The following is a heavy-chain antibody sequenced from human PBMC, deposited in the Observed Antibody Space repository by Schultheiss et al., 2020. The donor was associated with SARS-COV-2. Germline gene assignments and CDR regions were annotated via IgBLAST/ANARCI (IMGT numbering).Heavy chain of an antibody. CDR1: GFTFSSHS. CDR2: IGDTSTI. D-gene: IGHD2-2*01. CDR3: ARDYCARTSCRFDY. J-gene: IGHJ4*02. V-gene: IGHV3-48*01. Sequence: GGSLRLSCAASGFTFSSHSMNWVRQAPGKGLEWVSYIGDTSTIYYAVSVKGRFTVSRDDAKASLYLQMDSLRADDTAMYYCARDYCARTSCRFDYWGQGTLVTVSS.